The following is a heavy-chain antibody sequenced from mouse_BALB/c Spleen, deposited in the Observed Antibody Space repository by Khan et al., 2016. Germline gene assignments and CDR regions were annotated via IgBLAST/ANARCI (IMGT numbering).Heavy chain of an antibody. Sequence: VQLQQPGPELVKPGASVKMSCKSSGYTFTSYVMHWVKQKPGQGLEWIGYIDPYNDGTKYNEKFKGKATLTSDKSSSTAYMELSSLTSEDSAVYCCARRGYTGTYFDYWGQGTTLTVSS. D-gene: IGHD2-2*01. CDR1: GYTFTSYV. V-gene: IGHV1S136*01. J-gene: IGHJ2*01. CDR3: ARRGYTGTYFDY. CDR2: IDPYNDGT.